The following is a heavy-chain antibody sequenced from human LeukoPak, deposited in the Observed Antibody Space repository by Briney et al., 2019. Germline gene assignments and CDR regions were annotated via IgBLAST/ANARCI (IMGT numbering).Heavy chain of an antibody. Sequence: PGGSLRLSCAASGFTFSDHYMDWVRQAPGKGLEWVGRTRNKANSYTTEYVASVKGRFTISRDDSKNSLYLQMNSLKTEDTAVYYCARSGSSWDYYYYYYMDVWGKGTTVTVSS. CDR2: TRNKANSYTT. D-gene: IGHD6-13*01. CDR3: ARSGSSWDYYYYYYMDV. CDR1: GFTFSDHY. V-gene: IGHV3-72*01. J-gene: IGHJ6*03.